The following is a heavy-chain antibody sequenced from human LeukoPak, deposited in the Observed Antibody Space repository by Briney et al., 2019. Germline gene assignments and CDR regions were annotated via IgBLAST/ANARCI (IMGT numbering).Heavy chain of an antibody. CDR3: ARERREQLLPPYTRLVTYFDY. J-gene: IGHJ4*02. Sequence: SETLSLTCTVSGGSISSSSYYWGSIRQPPGKGLEWIGSIYYSGSIYYNPSLKSRVTISVDTSKNQLSLKLRSVTAADTAVYYCARERREQLLPPYTRLVTYFDYWGQGTLVTVSS. CDR1: GGSISSSSYY. V-gene: IGHV4-39*07. CDR2: IYYSGSI. D-gene: IGHD1-26*01.